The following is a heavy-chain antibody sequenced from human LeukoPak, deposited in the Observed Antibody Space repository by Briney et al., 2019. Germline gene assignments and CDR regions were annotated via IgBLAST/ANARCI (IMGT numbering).Heavy chain of an antibody. CDR3: ARVRGAVAVDY. J-gene: IGHJ4*02. V-gene: IGHV4-59*12. D-gene: IGHD6-19*01. CDR2: IYYSGST. Sequence: SETLSLTCTVSGGSISSYYWSWIRQPPGKGLEWIGYIYYSGSTYYNPSLKSRVTLSVDTSKNQFSLKLSSVTAADTAVYYCARVRGAVAVDYWGQGTLVTVSS. CDR1: GGSISSYY.